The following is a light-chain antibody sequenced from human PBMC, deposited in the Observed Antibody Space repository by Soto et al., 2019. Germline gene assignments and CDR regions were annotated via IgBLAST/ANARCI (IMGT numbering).Light chain of an antibody. CDR2: DAS. J-gene: IGKJ1*01. CDR1: QSVSSY. Sequence: EIVLTQSPATLSLSPGERATLSCRASQSVSSYLAWYQQKPDQAPRLLIYDASNRATGIPARFSGSGSGTDFTLTISSLEPEDFAVYYFQQRSNFPSTFGQGTKVQIK. V-gene: IGKV3-11*01. CDR3: QQRSNFPST.